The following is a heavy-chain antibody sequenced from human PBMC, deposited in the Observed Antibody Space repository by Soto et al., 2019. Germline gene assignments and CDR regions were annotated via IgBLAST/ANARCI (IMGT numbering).Heavy chain of an antibody. Sequence: GGSLRLSCAASGVTFKTSEVHWVRQAPGKGLEWLSFIRASDNSIYYADSVKGRFTISRDNAKNSLYLQMNSLRAEDTAVYYCAREGYDSSGYYGEYGYWGQGTLVTVSS. J-gene: IGHJ4*02. CDR2: IRASDNSI. CDR3: AREGYDSSGYYGEYGY. CDR1: GVTFKTSE. D-gene: IGHD3-22*01. V-gene: IGHV3-21*05.